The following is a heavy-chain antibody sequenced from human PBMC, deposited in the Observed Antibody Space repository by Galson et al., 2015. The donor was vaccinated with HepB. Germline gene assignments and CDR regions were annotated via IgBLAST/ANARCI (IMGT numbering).Heavy chain of an antibody. Sequence: SLRLSCAASGFTSSDYYMSWIRQAPGKGLEWVSYISSSGSTIYYAGSVKGRFTISRDNAKNSLYLQMNSLRAEDTAVYYCARAAARDAGDAFDIWGQGTMVTVSS. J-gene: IGHJ3*02. V-gene: IGHV3-11*01. CDR3: ARAAARDAGDAFDI. CDR1: GFTSSDYY. CDR2: ISSSGSTI. D-gene: IGHD6-6*01.